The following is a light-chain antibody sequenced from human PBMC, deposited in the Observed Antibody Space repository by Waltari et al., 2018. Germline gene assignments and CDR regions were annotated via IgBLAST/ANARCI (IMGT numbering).Light chain of an antibody. Sequence: DIQMTQSPSSLSASVGDRVTITCRASQKITTSLNWYQQKLGKAPNLMIYDASSVQSGVPARFRGSGSETDFKLTISILQPEDFAIYYCQQSYRTPPTFGGGTRVEI. V-gene: IGKV1-39*01. CDR2: DAS. J-gene: IGKJ4*01. CDR1: QKITTS. CDR3: QQSYRTPPT.